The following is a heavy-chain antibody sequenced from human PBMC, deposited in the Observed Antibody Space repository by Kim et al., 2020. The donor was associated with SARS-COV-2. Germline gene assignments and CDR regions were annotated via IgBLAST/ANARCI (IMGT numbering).Heavy chain of an antibody. CDR3: AKDRGYDFYYYYGMDV. CDR2: ISYDGSNK. D-gene: IGHD5-12*01. CDR1: GFTFSSYG. J-gene: IGHJ6*01. Sequence: GGSLRLSCAASGFTFSSYGMHWVRQAPGKGLEWVTVISYDGSNKYYADSVKGRFTISRDNSKNTLYLQMNSLRAEDTAVYYCAKDRGYDFYYYYGMDVWG. V-gene: IGHV3-30*18.